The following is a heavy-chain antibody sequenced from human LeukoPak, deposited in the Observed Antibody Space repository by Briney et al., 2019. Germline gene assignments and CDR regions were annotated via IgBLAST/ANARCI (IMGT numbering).Heavy chain of an antibody. D-gene: IGHD3-22*01. Sequence: GGSLRLSCADSGFTFSSYAMSWVRQAPGKGMEWVSLISTSGRTHYADSVQGRFTISRDNSKNTLSLHMNSLRAEDTAVYYCARGLDSSGYYHVVDSWGQGALVTVSS. CDR2: ISTSGRT. V-gene: IGHV3-23*01. J-gene: IGHJ4*02. CDR3: ARGLDSSGYYHVVDS. CDR1: GFTFSSYA.